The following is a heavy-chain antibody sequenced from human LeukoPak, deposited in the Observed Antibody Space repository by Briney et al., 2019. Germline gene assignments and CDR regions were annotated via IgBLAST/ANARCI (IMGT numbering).Heavy chain of an antibody. D-gene: IGHD3-10*01. V-gene: IGHV1-69*13. CDR2: IIPIFGTA. CDR3: AGDNGSGPY. CDR1: VGTFSSYA. Sequence: SVNVSRKASVGTFSSYAISWVRQAPGQGREWMGWIIPIFGTANYAQKLQGRVTIAADESASTAYMELSSLRSEDTDVYYCAGDNGSGPYWGQGTLVTVSS. J-gene: IGHJ4*02.